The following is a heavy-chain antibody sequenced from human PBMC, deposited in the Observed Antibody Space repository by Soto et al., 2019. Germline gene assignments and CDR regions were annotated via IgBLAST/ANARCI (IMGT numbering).Heavy chain of an antibody. CDR1: GGTFSSYA. D-gene: IGHD5-18*01. CDR3: ARDSEPFIQLWPRGAFDI. V-gene: IGHV1-69*13. Sequence: GASVKVSCKAAGGTFSSYAIGWVRQAPGQGLEWMGGIIPIFGTANYAQKFQGRVTITADESTSTAYMELSSLRSEDTAVYYCARDSEPFIQLWPRGAFDIWGQGTMVTVSS. CDR2: IIPIFGTA. J-gene: IGHJ3*02.